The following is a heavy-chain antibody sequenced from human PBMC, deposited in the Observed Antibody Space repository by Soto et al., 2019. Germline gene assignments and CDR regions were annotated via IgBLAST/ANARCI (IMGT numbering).Heavy chain of an antibody. D-gene: IGHD2-15*01. CDR3: ARGYCSGGNCYSGMDV. CDR2: IIPISGTT. V-gene: IGHV1-69*13. Sequence: SVKVSCKASGGTFSTHAIIWVRQAPGHGLEWMGGIIPISGTTYYTQKFQGRVTITADEPTSTAFMELSSLKSDDTAVFYCARGYCSGGNCYSGMDVWGQGTMVTV. CDR1: GGTFSTHA. J-gene: IGHJ6*02.